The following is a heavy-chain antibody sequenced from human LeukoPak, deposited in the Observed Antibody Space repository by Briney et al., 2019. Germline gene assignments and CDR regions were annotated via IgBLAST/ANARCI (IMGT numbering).Heavy chain of an antibody. J-gene: IGHJ4*02. CDR3: AKDSRHRIVGTTTFLDY. CDR2: INSDGSNT. D-gene: IGHD1-26*01. CDR1: GFTFSTYW. V-gene: IGHV3-74*01. Sequence: QSGGSLRLSCAASGFTFSTYWMHWVRQAPGKGLVWVSRINSDGSNTGYADSVKGRFTISRDNAKNTLYLQMNSLRAEDTAVYYCAKDSRHRIVGTTTFLDYWGQGTLVTVSS.